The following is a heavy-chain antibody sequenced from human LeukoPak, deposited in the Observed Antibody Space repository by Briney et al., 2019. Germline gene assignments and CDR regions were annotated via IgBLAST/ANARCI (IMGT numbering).Heavy chain of an antibody. CDR3: AKSASGWYGLYFDL. D-gene: IGHD6-19*01. CDR2: ISGSGDNS. Sequence: GGSLRLSFAASGFTFSSNGMNWVRQAPGKGLEWVSGISGSGDNSYCADSVKGRFTISRDNSKNTLYLQMNSLRAEDTAVYYCAKSASGWYGLYFDLWGRGTLVTVSS. J-gene: IGHJ2*01. CDR1: GFTFSSNG. V-gene: IGHV3-23*01.